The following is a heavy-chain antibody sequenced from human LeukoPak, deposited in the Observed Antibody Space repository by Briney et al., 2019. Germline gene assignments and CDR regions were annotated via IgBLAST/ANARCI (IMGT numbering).Heavy chain of an antibody. CDR3: AKDSDCSSTGCYVFAI. J-gene: IGHJ4*02. CDR1: GVTLRNYA. Sequence: PGGSLRLSCAASGVTLRNYAMTWIRQAPGRGLQWVSVISGDGESTYYADSVRGRFTISRDNSKNTMYLQMNNLRAEDTAIYYCAKDSDCSSTGCYVFAIWGQRTLVTVSS. CDR2: ISGDGEST. D-gene: IGHD2-2*01. V-gene: IGHV3-23*01.